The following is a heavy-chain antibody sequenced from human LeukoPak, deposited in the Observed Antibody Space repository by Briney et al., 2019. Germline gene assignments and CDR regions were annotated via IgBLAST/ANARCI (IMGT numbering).Heavy chain of an antibody. Sequence: SQTLSLTCTVSGGSISSGGYYWSWIRQPPGKGMEWIGYIYHSGSTYYNPSLKSRVTISVDRSKNQFSLKLSSVTAADTAVYYCARGRGLTLYSYGHYFDYWGQGTLVTVSS. J-gene: IGHJ4*02. CDR2: IYHSGST. D-gene: IGHD5-18*01. CDR1: GGSISSGGYY. V-gene: IGHV4-30-2*01. CDR3: ARGRGLTLYSYGHYFDY.